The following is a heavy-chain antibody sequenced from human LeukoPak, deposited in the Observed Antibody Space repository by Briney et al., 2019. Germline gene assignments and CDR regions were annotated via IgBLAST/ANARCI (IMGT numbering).Heavy chain of an antibody. V-gene: IGHV3-23*01. CDR3: AKGISRLRYDILTGTDY. D-gene: IGHD3-9*01. Sequence: PGGSLRLSCAASGFTFSSYAMSWVRQTPGKGLEWVSAISGSGGSTYYADSVKGRFTISRDNSKNTLYLQMNSLRAEDTAVYYCAKGISRLRYDILTGTDYWGQGTLVTVSS. CDR2: ISGSGGST. J-gene: IGHJ4*02. CDR1: GFTFSSYA.